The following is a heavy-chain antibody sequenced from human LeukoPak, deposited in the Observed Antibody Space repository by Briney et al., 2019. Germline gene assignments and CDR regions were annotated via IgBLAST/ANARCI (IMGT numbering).Heavy chain of an antibody. V-gene: IGHV4-4*07. J-gene: IGHJ6*03. Sequence: SETLSLTCTVSGGSISSYYWSWIRQPAGKGLEWIGRIYTSGSTNYNPSLKSRVTMSVDTSKNQFSLKLSSVTAADTAVYNCARVQWLVRSAYYYYYMDVWGKGTTVTVSS. CDR2: IYTSGST. CDR1: GGSISSYY. CDR3: ARVQWLVRSAYYYYYMDV. D-gene: IGHD6-19*01.